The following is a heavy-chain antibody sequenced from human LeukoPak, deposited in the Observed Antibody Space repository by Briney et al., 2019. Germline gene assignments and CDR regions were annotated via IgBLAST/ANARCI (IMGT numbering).Heavy chain of an antibody. CDR3: TRVYGSGSYYLDY. D-gene: IGHD3-10*01. J-gene: IGHJ4*02. Sequence: SETLSLTCAVYGGSFSGYYWSWIRQPPGKGLEWIGEINHSGSTNYNPSLKSRVTISVDTSKNQFSLKLSSVTAADTAVYYCTRVYGSGSYYLDYWGQGTLVTVSS. CDR2: INHSGST. CDR1: GGSFSGYY. V-gene: IGHV4-34*01.